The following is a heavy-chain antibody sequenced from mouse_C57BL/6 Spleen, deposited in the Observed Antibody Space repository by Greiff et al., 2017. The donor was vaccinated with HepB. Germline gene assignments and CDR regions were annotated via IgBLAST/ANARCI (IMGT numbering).Heavy chain of an antibody. Sequence: VQLQQPGAELVRPGSSVKLSCKASGYTFTSYWMDWVKQRPGQGLEWIGNIYPSDSDTPYNQKFKDKATLTVDKSSSTAYMQLSSLTSEDSAVYYCARAGRGYIDYWGQGTTLTVSS. D-gene: IGHD3-3*01. J-gene: IGHJ2*01. CDR1: GYTFTSYW. CDR2: IYPSDSDT. V-gene: IGHV1-61*01. CDR3: ARAGRGYIDY.